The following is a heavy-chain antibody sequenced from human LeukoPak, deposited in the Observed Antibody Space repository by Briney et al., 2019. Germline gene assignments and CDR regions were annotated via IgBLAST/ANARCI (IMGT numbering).Heavy chain of an antibody. V-gene: IGHV3-21*01. J-gene: IGHJ4*02. CDR1: GFTFSSSG. Sequence: GGSLRLSCAASGFTFSSSGMNWVRQAPGRGLEWVASISRSSSYIYYAVSVKGRFTISRDNAKNSLYLEMNSLTAADTPVYYCARSSIGISPHFDYWGQGTLVTVSS. CDR3: ARSSIGISPHFDY. CDR2: ISRSSSYI. D-gene: IGHD2-21*01.